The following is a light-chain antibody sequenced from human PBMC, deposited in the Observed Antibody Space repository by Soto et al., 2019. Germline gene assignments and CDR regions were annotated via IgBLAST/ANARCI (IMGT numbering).Light chain of an antibody. CDR2: DAS. CDR3: QQYDTPIT. Sequence: DIQMTQSPSSLSASVGARVTITCQARQDISNYLNWYQQKTGKAPKLLIYDASNLETGVQSRFSGSGSGTDFTCTISSLQPEDISTYYCQQYDTPITFGQGTRLEIK. V-gene: IGKV1-33*01. J-gene: IGKJ5*01. CDR1: QDISNY.